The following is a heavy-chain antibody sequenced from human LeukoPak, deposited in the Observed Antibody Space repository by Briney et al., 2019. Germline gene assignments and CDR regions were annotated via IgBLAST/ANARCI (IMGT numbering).Heavy chain of an antibody. CDR1: GFTFSSYA. Sequence: GRSLRLSCAASGFTFSSYAMHWVRQAPGKGLEWVAVISYDGSNKYYADSVKCRFTISRDNSKNTLYLQMNSLRAEDTAVYYCARGRRFHDYSNYGGPGYWGQGTLVTVSS. J-gene: IGHJ4*02. D-gene: IGHD4-11*01. CDR3: ARGRRFHDYSNYGGPGY. V-gene: IGHV3-30-3*01. CDR2: ISYDGSNK.